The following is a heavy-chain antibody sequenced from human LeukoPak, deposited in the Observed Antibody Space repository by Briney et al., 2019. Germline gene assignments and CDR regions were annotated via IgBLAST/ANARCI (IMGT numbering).Heavy chain of an antibody. V-gene: IGHV3-48*04. CDR2: ISATGGTI. J-gene: IGHJ6*02. CDR1: GFTFSSNG. Sequence: GGSLRLSCAASGFTFSSNGMNWVRQAPGKGLEWVSYISATGGTIYYADSVKGRFTISRDNAKNSLYLQMNSLRAEDTAVYYCARDDVLLWFGESYPEGYYYYGMDVWGQGTTVTVSS. D-gene: IGHD3-10*01. CDR3: ARDDVLLWFGESYPEGYYYYGMDV.